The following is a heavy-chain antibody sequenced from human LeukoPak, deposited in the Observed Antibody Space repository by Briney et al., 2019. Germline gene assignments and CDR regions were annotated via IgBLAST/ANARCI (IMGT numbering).Heavy chain of an antibody. V-gene: IGHV1-2*02. CDR3: VRDGYRGEGFDY. CDR1: GYGFSDYY. J-gene: IGHJ4*02. D-gene: IGHD3-10*01. Sequence: GASVKVSCKASGYGFSDYYMHWVRQAPGQGLEYMGWINPNSGDNSCAQKFQGRVTMTRDTSISTAYMELSRLRSDDTAVYYCVRDGYRGEGFDYWGQGTLVTVSS. CDR2: INPNSGDN.